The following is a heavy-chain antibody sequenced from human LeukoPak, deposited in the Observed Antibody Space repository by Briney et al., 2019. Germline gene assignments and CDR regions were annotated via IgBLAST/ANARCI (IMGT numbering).Heavy chain of an antibody. J-gene: IGHJ3*02. Sequence: SQTLSLTCDISGDTISSNSAAWNWIRQSPSRGLEWLGRTYYRSKWYYDYAVSVKSRITISPDTSKNQFSLQLNSVTADDTAVYYCARDYYDSRGEAFDIWGQGTMVTVSS. CDR1: GDTISSNSAA. V-gene: IGHV6-1*01. CDR3: ARDYYDSRGEAFDI. D-gene: IGHD3-22*01. CDR2: TYYRSKWYY.